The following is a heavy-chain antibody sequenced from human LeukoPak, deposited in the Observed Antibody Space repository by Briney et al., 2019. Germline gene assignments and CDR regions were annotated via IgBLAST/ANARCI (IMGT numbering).Heavy chain of an antibody. CDR2: TYDSGSS. Sequence: SETLSLTCAVSGFSMRNYYWSWIRHPPGKGLEWLGYTYDSGSSSYNPSLRSRVSISIDTSKNQFSLNLSSVTAADTAVYYCARGWASSWYYFDFWGQGTLVTVSS. CDR3: ARGWASSWYYFDF. D-gene: IGHD2-2*01. CDR1: GFSMRNYY. J-gene: IGHJ4*02. V-gene: IGHV4-59*01.